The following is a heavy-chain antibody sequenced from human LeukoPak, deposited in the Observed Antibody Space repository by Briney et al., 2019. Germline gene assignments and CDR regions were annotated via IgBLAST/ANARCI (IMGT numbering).Heavy chain of an antibody. CDR1: GGSISSTIYY. D-gene: IGHD3-22*01. J-gene: IGHJ4*02. Sequence: SVTLSLTCTVSGGSISSTIYYWGWIRQPPGKGLEWIGSIDYSGSTYYNPSLKSRVTISVDTSKNQFSLNLSSVTAADTAVYYCARTITVIKRYFDFWGQGTLVAVSS. CDR2: IDYSGST. V-gene: IGHV4-39*01. CDR3: ARTITVIKRYFDF.